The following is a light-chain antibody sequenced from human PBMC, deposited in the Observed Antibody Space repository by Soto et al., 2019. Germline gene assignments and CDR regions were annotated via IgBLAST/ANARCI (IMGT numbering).Light chain of an antibody. J-gene: IGKJ2*01. Sequence: EIVMTQSPYTLSVSPGERATLSCRASQNVGRNVAWYQQRPGQAPRPLIHGTSTRAADIPARFSGSVSGTEFTLTINSLQPEDVVIYYCQQYNNGPPMSTFGQGTKLEMK. CDR1: QNVGRN. CDR2: GTS. V-gene: IGKV3-15*01. CDR3: QQYNNGPPMST.